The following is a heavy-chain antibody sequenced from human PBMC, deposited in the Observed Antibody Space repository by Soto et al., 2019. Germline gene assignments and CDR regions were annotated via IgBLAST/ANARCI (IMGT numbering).Heavy chain of an antibody. Sequence: PSETLSLTCTVSDDSVSSGSYYWSWIRQPPGKGLEWIGYIYTSGSTNYNPSLKSRVTISVDTSKNQFSLKLTSVTAADTAVYYCARGVATIGPWGQGTLVTVSS. CDR1: DDSVSSGSYY. CDR3: ARGVATIGP. V-gene: IGHV4-61*01. J-gene: IGHJ5*02. CDR2: IYTSGST. D-gene: IGHD5-12*01.